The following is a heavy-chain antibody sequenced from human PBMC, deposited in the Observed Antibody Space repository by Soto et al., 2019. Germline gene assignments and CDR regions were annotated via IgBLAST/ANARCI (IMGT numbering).Heavy chain of an antibody. CDR2: IVVGSGNT. Sequence: ALKISCKASGCTFTSSALQWVRKARGQRLEWIGWIVVGSGNTNYAQKFQERVTITRDMSTSTAYMELSSLRSEDTAVYYCAAWGIAARPIDYCVQVSLV. V-gene: IGHV1-58*01. J-gene: IGHJ4*02. CDR1: GCTFTSSA. CDR3: AAWGIAARPIDY. D-gene: IGHD6-6*01.